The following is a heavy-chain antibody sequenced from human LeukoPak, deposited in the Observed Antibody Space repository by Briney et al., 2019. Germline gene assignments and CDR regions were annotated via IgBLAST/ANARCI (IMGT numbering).Heavy chain of an antibody. J-gene: IGHJ5*02. CDR3: ARGRARLWFGDWFDP. CDR2: IYYSGST. Sequence: SETLSLTCTVSGGSISSGGYYWSWIRQHPGKGLEWIGYIYYSGSTYYNPSLKSRVTISVDTSKNQLSLKLSSVTAADTAVYYCARGRARLWFGDWFDPWGQGTLVTASS. V-gene: IGHV4-31*03. D-gene: IGHD3-10*01. CDR1: GGSISSGGYY.